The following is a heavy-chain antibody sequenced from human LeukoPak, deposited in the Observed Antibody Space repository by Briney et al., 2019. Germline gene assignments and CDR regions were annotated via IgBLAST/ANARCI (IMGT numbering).Heavy chain of an antibody. CDR2: IYPGDSDT. D-gene: IGHD5-24*01. Sequence: GESLKISCKGSGYSFTSYWIGWVRQMPGKGLEWMGIIYPGDSDTRYSPSFQGQDTISADKSISTAYLQWSSLKASDTAMYYCARHPRLGRDGYNPGDYWGQGTLVTVSS. V-gene: IGHV5-51*01. CDR1: GYSFTSYW. J-gene: IGHJ4*02. CDR3: ARHPRLGRDGYNPGDY.